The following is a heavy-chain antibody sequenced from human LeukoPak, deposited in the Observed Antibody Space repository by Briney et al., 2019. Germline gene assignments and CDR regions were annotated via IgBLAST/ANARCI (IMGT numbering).Heavy chain of an antibody. V-gene: IGHV4-39*07. J-gene: IGHJ4*02. CDR1: SGSISSSTYY. D-gene: IGHD3-22*01. Sequence: SETLSLTCTVSSGSISSSTYYWGWIRQPPGKGLEWIGTIYYTGSTYYNPSLKSRVTISVDTSKNQFSLKLSSVTAADTAVYYCARDNDSSGYRYWGQGTLVTVSS. CDR3: ARDNDSSGYRY. CDR2: IYYTGST.